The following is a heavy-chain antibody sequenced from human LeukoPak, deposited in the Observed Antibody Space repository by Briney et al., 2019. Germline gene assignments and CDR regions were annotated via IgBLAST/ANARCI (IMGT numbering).Heavy chain of an antibody. CDR1: GGSIRSSSYY. V-gene: IGHV4-39*07. CDR2: IYYSGSP. Sequence: SETLSLTCTVSGGSIRSSSYYWGWIRQPPGKGLEWIGSIYYSGSPYYNPSLKSRVTISVDTSKNQFSLRLSSVTAADTAVYYCARGGYYYGSGSSYNWFDPWGQGTLVTVSS. CDR3: ARGGYYYGSGSSYNWFDP. J-gene: IGHJ5*02. D-gene: IGHD3-10*01.